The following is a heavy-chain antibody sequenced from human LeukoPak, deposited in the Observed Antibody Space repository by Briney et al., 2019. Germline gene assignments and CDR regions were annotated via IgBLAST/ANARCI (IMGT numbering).Heavy chain of an antibody. CDR3: ARQGYYYDSSGYYLGFNY. D-gene: IGHD3-22*01. Sequence: PSETLSLTCNVSGDSISSDYWSWIRQPPGKGLEWIGHIYYSGSTNYNPSLKSRVTISVDASKNHFSLKVSSVTAADTAVYYCARQGYYYDSSGYYLGFNYWGQGTLVTVSS. CDR2: IYYSGST. V-gene: IGHV4-59*01. CDR1: GDSISSDY. J-gene: IGHJ4*02.